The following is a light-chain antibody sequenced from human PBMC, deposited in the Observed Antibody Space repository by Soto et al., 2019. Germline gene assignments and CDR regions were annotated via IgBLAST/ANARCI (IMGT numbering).Light chain of an antibody. V-gene: IGLV2-14*01. CDR2: DVS. CDR3: SSCTSSSTFV. Sequence: QSALIQPASVSGSPGQSITISCTGTSSDVGGHNCASWYQQHPGRAPKLMINDVSNRPSGGSNRFSGSKSGTTASLTISGLQAEDEADYYCSSCTSSSTFVFGTGTKLTVL. J-gene: IGLJ1*01. CDR1: SSDVGGHNC.